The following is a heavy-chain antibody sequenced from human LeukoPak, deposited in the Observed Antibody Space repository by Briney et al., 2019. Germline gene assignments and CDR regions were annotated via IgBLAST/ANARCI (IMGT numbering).Heavy chain of an antibody. CDR1: GYTLTVYY. V-gene: IGHV1-2*06. Sequence: GASVKVSCKDSGYTLTVYYIHWVRQAPGQGLEWMGRINPNSGDTNFAQKFQGRVTMTRDTSISTACMDLSGLRPDDTAVYYCAREGSGYTYGRGSYFDYWGHGILVTVSS. D-gene: IGHD5-18*01. J-gene: IGHJ4*01. CDR3: AREGSGYTYGRGSYFDY. CDR2: INPNSGDT.